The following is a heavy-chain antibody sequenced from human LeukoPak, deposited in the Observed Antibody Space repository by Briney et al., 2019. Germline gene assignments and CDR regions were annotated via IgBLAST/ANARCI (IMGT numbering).Heavy chain of an antibody. V-gene: IGHV3-21*04. CDR2: ISGSGGST. CDR3: ARGPIVGGDAFDI. J-gene: IGHJ3*02. D-gene: IGHD3-16*01. Sequence: GGSLRLSCAASGFTFSSYSMNWVRQAPGKGLEWVSAISGSGGSTYYADSVKGRFTISRDNAKNPLYLQMNSLRAEDTAVYYCARGPIVGGDAFDIWGQGTMVTVSS. CDR1: GFTFSSYS.